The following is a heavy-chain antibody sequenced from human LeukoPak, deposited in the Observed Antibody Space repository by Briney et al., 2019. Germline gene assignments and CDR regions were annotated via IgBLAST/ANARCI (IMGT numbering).Heavy chain of an antibody. V-gene: IGHV4-34*01. CDR3: ARDPTTVVTTPYYFDD. D-gene: IGHD4-23*01. Sequence: SEPLSLTCAVSGGSFIGYHWNWIRQPPGKGLEWIGENNHSGNTNYNPSLKSRVTISIDTSKNQFSLKLRSLTAADTAVYYCARDPTTVVTTPYYFDDWGQGTLVTVSS. J-gene: IGHJ4*02. CDR2: NNHSGNT. CDR1: GGSFIGYH.